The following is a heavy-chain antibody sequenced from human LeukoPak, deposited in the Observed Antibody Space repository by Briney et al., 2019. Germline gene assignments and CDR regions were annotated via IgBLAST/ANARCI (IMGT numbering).Heavy chain of an antibody. CDR1: GYTFSTHW. CDR2: INPNGGFT. V-gene: IGHV1-46*01. J-gene: IGHJ5*02. Sequence: ASVKVSCKTSGYTFSTHWMHWVRQAPGQGLEWMGIINPNGGFTSYAQKLQGRVTMTRDTSISTAYMELSSLKYDDTAVYYCATNILVRDIINWFDPWGQGTLVTVSS. CDR3: ATNILVRDIINWFDP. D-gene: IGHD3-10*01.